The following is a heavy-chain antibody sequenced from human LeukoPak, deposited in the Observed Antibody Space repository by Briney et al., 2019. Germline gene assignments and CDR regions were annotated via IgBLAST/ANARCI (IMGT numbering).Heavy chain of an antibody. CDR1: GYTFTSYA. D-gene: IGHD6-19*01. Sequence: ASVKVSCKASGYTFTSYAMNWVRQAPGQGLEWMGWINTNTGNPTYAQGFTGRFVFSLDTSVSTAYLQISSLKAEDTAVYYCARDFSTIAVADHDAFDIWGQGTMVTVSS. CDR3: ARDFSTIAVADHDAFDI. V-gene: IGHV7-4-1*02. CDR2: INTNTGNP. J-gene: IGHJ3*02.